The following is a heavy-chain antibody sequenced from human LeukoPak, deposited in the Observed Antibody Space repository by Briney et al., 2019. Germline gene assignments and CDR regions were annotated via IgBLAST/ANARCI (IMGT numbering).Heavy chain of an antibody. Sequence: SETLSLTCTVSGGSISSYYWSWIRQSPGKGLEWIASIYSTGNTYFNPSFKSRVTISVDTSKNQFSLNMHSVTAADTAVYYCARHQLGRRKPFDYWGQGSLVTVSS. CDR2: IYSTGNT. CDR1: GGSISSYY. V-gene: IGHV4-59*05. CDR3: ARHQLGRRKPFDY. J-gene: IGHJ4*02. D-gene: IGHD1-1*01.